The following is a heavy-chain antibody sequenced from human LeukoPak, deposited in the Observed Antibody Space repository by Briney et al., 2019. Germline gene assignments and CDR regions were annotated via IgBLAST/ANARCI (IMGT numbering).Heavy chain of an antibody. J-gene: IGHJ6*04. D-gene: IGHD3-9*01. Sequence: SVKVSCKASGYTFTSYDISWVRQAPGQGLEWMGGIIPIFGTANYAQKFQGRVTITADESTSTAYMELSSLRSEDTAVYYCARAENYDILTGSDYYYYGMDVWGKGTTVTVSS. CDR3: ARAENYDILTGSDYYYYGMDV. V-gene: IGHV1-69*13. CDR2: IIPIFGTA. CDR1: GYTFTSYD.